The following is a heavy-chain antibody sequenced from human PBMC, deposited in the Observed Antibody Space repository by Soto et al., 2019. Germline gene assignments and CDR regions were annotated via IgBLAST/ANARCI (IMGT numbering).Heavy chain of an antibody. J-gene: IGHJ4*02. CDR2: IHYRGST. V-gene: IGHV4-59*08. D-gene: IGHD6-6*01. CDR1: GGSISNYY. Sequence: SETLSLTCTVSGGSISNYYWSWIRQSPGKELEWIGYIHYRGSTNYNLSLKSRVTISIDTSKNQFSLKLSSVTAADTAVYYCARPHSEYSSSPLHYWGQGTLVTVSS. CDR3: ARPHSEYSSSPLHY.